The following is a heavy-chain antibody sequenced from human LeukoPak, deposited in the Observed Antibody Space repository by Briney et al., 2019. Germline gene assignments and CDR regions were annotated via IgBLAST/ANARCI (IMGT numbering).Heavy chain of an antibody. CDR3: ARASPDTYYYDSSGYFRGYYYYGMDV. Sequence: SETLSLTCAVYGGSFSGYYWSWIRQPPGKGLEWIGEINHSGSTNYKPSLKSGATISVETSKNQFSLKLSSVTAADTAVYYCARASPDTYYYDSSGYFRGYYYYGMDVWGQGTTVTVSS. J-gene: IGHJ6*02. CDR2: INHSGST. V-gene: IGHV4-34*01. D-gene: IGHD3-22*01. CDR1: GGSFSGYY.